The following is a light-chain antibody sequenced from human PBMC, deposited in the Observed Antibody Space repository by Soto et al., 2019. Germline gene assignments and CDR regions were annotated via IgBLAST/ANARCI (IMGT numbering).Light chain of an antibody. CDR2: KAS. CDR1: QSITTW. V-gene: IGKV1-5*03. J-gene: IGKJ1*01. CDR3: QQYNTHSRT. Sequence: DIQMTQSPSTLSASVGDRVAITCRASQSITTWLAWYQHKPGKAPKLLIYKASSLQSGVPSSFSGSGSGTEFTLTISSLQPDDFATYYCQQYNTHSRTFGQGTKVDI.